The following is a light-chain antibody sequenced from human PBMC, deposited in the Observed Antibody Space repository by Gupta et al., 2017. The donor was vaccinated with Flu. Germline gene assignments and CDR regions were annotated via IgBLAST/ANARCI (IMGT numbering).Light chain of an antibody. CDR1: SSNIGAGYD. Sequence: QSVLTQPPSVSGPPGQRVTISCPGSSSNIGAGYDVHWYQQLPGTAPKLLIYGNSNRPSGVPDRFSGSKSGTSASLAITGLQAEDEADYYCQSYDSSLSGYVFGTGTKVTVL. J-gene: IGLJ1*01. CDR3: QSYDSSLSGYV. V-gene: IGLV1-40*01. CDR2: GNS.